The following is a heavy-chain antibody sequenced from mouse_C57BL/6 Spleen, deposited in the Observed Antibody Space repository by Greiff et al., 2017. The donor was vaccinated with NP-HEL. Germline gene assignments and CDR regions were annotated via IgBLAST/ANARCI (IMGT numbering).Heavy chain of an antibody. Sequence: QVQLQQSGAELMKPGASVKLSCKATGYTFTGYWIEWVKQRPGHGLEWIGEILPGSGSTNYNEKFKGKATFTADTSSNTAYMQLSSLTTEDSAIYYCARRGAMDGYYFYYFDYWGQGTTLTVSS. V-gene: IGHV1-9*01. CDR3: ARRGAMDGYYFYYFDY. J-gene: IGHJ2*01. CDR2: ILPGSGST. D-gene: IGHD2-3*01. CDR1: GYTFTGYW.